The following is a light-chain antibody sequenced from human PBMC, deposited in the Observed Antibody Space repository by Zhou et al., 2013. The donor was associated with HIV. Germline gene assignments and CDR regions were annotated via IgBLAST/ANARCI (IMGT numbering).Light chain of an antibody. CDR1: QTVNTY. Sequence: EIVLTQSPATLSLSPGEGATLSCRASQTVNTYLAWYQQTPGQAPRLLIYDASKRATGIPARFSGSGSGTDFTLTISSLEPEDFAVYYCQHYGYSPYTFGPGTKLEI. CDR3: QHYGYSPYT. V-gene: IGKV3-11*01. J-gene: IGKJ2*01. CDR2: DAS.